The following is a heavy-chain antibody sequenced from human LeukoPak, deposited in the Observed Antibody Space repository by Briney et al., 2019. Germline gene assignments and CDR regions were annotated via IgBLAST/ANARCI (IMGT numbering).Heavy chain of an antibody. V-gene: IGHV4-59*08. CDR2: IDYSGST. D-gene: IGHD6-19*01. J-gene: IGHJ4*02. CDR3: AGGYSSGWYYFDY. CDR1: GGSISSYY. Sequence: SETLSLTCTISGGSISSYYWSWIRQPPGKRLEWIGYIDYSGSTNYNPSLKSRVTISLDTSKNQFSLKLSSVTAADTAVYYCAGGYSSGWYYFDYWGQGTLVTVSS.